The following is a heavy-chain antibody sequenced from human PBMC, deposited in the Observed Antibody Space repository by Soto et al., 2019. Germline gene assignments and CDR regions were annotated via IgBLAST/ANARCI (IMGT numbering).Heavy chain of an antibody. CDR3: STAREGYWTNGVCSGYSWFEP. Sequence: QVQLVQSGAEVKKPGSSVKVSCKASGGTFSSYAISWVRQAPGQWLEWMGGIIPIFGTAYYAQKFQGRVTITADESTSIAYMELSSLRSEDTAVYYCSTAREGYWTNGVCSGYSWFEPWGQGTLVTVSS. J-gene: IGHJ5*02. CDR2: IIPIFGTA. V-gene: IGHV1-69*01. D-gene: IGHD2-8*01. CDR1: GGTFSSYA.